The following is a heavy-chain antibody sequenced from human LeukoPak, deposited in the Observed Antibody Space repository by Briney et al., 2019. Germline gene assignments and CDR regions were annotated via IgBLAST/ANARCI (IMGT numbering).Heavy chain of an antibody. J-gene: IGHJ6*02. CDR3: ARDLVVVPAAMDV. CDR1: GGSFSGYY. Sequence: SETLSLTCAVYGGSFSGYYWNWIRQPPGKGLEWIGEINHSGSTNYSPSLKSRVTISVDTSKNQFSLKLSSVTAADTAVYYCARDLVVVPAAMDVWGQGTTVTVSS. D-gene: IGHD2-2*01. V-gene: IGHV4-34*01. CDR2: INHSGST.